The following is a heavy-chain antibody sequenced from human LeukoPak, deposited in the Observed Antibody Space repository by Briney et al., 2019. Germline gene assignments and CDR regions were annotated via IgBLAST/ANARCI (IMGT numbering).Heavy chain of an antibody. CDR1: GLTDTDYY. Sequence: GGSLRLXCAASGLTDTDYYMQWIRQAPGKGLEWVSFIGGSASNIYYADSVKGRFTISRDNAKNSLYLQMNSLRAEDTAVYYCAKEWSAFDIWGQGTMVTVSS. CDR3: AKEWSAFDI. CDR2: IGGSASNI. V-gene: IGHV3-11*04. J-gene: IGHJ3*02. D-gene: IGHD2-15*01.